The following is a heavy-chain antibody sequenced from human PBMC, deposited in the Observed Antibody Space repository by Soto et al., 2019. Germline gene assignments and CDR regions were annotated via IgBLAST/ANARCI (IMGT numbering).Heavy chain of an antibody. D-gene: IGHD1-26*01. Sequence: DVQLLESGGGLVQPGGSLTLSCAASRFIFSDYAMNWVRQAPGKGLEWVSSIGGGTTDRYYADSVKGRFIVSRDNSKNTMYLQMISLRDDDTAVYYCAKDAVSYNGKWDWFDSWGQGTLVTVSS. J-gene: IGHJ5*01. V-gene: IGHV3-23*01. CDR3: AKDAVSYNGKWDWFDS. CDR1: RFIFSDYA. CDR2: IGGGTTDR.